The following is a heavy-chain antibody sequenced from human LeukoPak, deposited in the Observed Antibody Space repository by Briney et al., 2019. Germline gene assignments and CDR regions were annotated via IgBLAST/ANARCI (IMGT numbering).Heavy chain of an antibody. Sequence: ASVKVSCKASGYTFTSYYMHWVRQAPGQGLEWMGIINPSGGSTSYAQKFQGRVTITQDTSANTAYLELSGLRSEDTVVYYCARDWQTSGFDYWGLGTLLIVSS. V-gene: IGHV1-46*01. D-gene: IGHD3-10*01. CDR2: INPSGGST. J-gene: IGHJ4*02. CDR3: ARDWQTSGFDY. CDR1: GYTFTSYY.